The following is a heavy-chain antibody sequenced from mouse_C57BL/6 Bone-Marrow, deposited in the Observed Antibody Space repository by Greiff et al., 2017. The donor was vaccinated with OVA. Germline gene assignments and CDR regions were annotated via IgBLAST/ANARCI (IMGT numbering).Heavy chain of an antibody. V-gene: IGHV14-4*01. D-gene: IGHD1-1*01. J-gene: IGHJ2*01. CDR2: IDPENGDT. CDR3: TPSFYVVYFDY. Sequence: EVKLVESGAELVRPGASVKLSCTASGFNIKDDYMHWVKQRPEQGLEWIGWIDPENGDTEYASKFQGKATITADTSSNTAYLQLSSLTSEDTAVYYCTPSFYVVYFDYWGQGTTLTVSS. CDR1: GFNIKDDY.